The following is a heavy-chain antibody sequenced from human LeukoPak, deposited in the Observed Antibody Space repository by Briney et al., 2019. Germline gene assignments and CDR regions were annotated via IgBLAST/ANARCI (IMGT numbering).Heavy chain of an antibody. J-gene: IGHJ4*02. D-gene: IGHD2-2*01. Sequence: GGSLRLSCAASGFTFSSYATSWVRQAPGKGLEWVSAISGSGGSTYYADSVKDRFTISRDNSKNTLYLQMNSLRAEDTAVYYCAKEAFDSTSCSSFDYWGQGTLVTVSS. CDR1: GFTFSSYA. CDR2: ISGSGGST. V-gene: IGHV3-23*01. CDR3: AKEAFDSTSCSSFDY.